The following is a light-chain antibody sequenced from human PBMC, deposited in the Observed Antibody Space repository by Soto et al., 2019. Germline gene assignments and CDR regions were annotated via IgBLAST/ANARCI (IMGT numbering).Light chain of an antibody. J-gene: IGKJ1*01. Sequence: EIVLTQSPVTLSLYPGERATLSCRASQSIGNYLAWYQQKPDQAPRLLIYHTSNRATVIPARFSGSGSGTDFTLTISGLEPEDFAVYYCQQRADWTRTFGHGTKVE. V-gene: IGKV3-11*01. CDR3: QQRADWTRT. CDR1: QSIGNY. CDR2: HTS.